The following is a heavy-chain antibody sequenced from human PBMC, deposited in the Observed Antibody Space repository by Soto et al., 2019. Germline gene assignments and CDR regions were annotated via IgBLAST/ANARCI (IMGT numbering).Heavy chain of an antibody. Sequence: GGSLRLSCAASGFTFSDYYMSWIRQAPGKGLEWVSYISSSGSTIYYADSVKGRFTISRDNAKNSLYLQMNSLRAEDTAVYYCARHVSVVAASIDYWGQGTLVTVSS. V-gene: IGHV3-11*01. CDR2: ISSSGSTI. J-gene: IGHJ4*02. CDR3: ARHVSVVAASIDY. D-gene: IGHD2-15*01. CDR1: GFTFSDYY.